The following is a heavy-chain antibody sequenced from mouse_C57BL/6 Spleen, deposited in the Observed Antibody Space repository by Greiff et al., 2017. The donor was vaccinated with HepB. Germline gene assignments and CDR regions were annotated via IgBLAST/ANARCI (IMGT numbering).Heavy chain of an antibody. CDR1: GYSITSGYY. V-gene: IGHV3-6*01. CDR2: ISYDGSN. CDR3: ARDRAKLASMDY. D-gene: IGHD3-1*01. J-gene: IGHJ4*01. Sequence: DVKLQESGPGLVKPSQSLSLTCSVTGYSITSGYYWNWIRQFPGNKLEWMGYISYDGSNNYNPSLKNRISITRDTSKNQFFLKLNSVTTEDTATYYCARDRAKLASMDYWGQGTSVTVSS.